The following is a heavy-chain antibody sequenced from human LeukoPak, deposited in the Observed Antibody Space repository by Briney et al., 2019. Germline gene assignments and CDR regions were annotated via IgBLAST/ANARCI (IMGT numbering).Heavy chain of an antibody. Sequence: PGGSLRLSCAASGFSFEDYGMSWVRQAPGKGLEWVSGINWNGGSTGYGDSLKGRFTISRDNAKNCLYLQMNSLRAEDTAVYYCARDRESCGGDCYSSNDAFDIWGQGTKVTVSS. D-gene: IGHD2-21*02. CDR3: ARDRESCGGDCYSSNDAFDI. CDR1: GFSFEDYG. J-gene: IGHJ3*02. CDR2: INWNGGST. V-gene: IGHV3-20*04.